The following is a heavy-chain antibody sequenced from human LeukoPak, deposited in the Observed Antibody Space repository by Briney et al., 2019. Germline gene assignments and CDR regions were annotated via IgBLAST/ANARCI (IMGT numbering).Heavy chain of an antibody. Sequence: GGSLRLSCAASGFTSSNYAMSWVRQAPGKGLEWVSAISGSGGSTYYADSVKGRFTISRDNSKNTLYLQMNSLRAEDTAVYYCAKDDDFWSDYPLDYWGQGTLVTVSS. CDR2: ISGSGGST. CDR3: AKDDDFWSDYPLDY. CDR1: GFTSSNYA. D-gene: IGHD3-3*01. V-gene: IGHV3-23*01. J-gene: IGHJ4*02.